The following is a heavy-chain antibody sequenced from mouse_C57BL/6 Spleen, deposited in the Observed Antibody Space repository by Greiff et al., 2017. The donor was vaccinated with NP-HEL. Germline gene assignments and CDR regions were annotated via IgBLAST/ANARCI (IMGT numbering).Heavy chain of an antibody. Sequence: QVQLQQSGPELVKPGASVKISCKASGYAFSSSWMNWVKQRPGKGLEWIGRIYPGDGDTNYNGKFKGKATLTADKSSSTAYMQLSSLTSEDSAVYFCARDYYGSSYLYYYAMDYWGQGTSVTVSS. CDR3: ARDYYGSSYLYYYAMDY. CDR1: GYAFSSSW. D-gene: IGHD1-1*01. CDR2: IYPGDGDT. J-gene: IGHJ4*01. V-gene: IGHV1-82*01.